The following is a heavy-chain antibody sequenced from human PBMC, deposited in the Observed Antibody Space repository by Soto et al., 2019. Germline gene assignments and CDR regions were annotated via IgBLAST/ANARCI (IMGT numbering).Heavy chain of an antibody. J-gene: IGHJ6*02. CDR3: AKDVGVATNGYYYGMDV. Sequence: AGGSLRLSCAASGFTFSSYGMHWVRQAPGKGLEWVAVILYDGSNKYYADSVKGRFTISRDNSKNTLYLQMNSLRAEDTAVYYCAKDVGVATNGYYYGMDVWGQGTTVTVSS. CDR2: ILYDGSNK. CDR1: GFTFSSYG. V-gene: IGHV3-30*18. D-gene: IGHD5-12*01.